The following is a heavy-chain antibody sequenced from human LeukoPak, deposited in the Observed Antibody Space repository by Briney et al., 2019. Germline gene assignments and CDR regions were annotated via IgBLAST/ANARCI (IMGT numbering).Heavy chain of an antibody. V-gene: IGHV3-30*02. CDR3: ARRRYSTSSAVYFDN. Sequence: GGSLRLSCAASGFKFSAYGMHWVRQAPGKGLEWVAFIRYDGSKKFYADSVKGRFTISRDNAKNSVYLQMNGLTAEDTAFYFCARRRYSTSSAVYFDNWGQGTLVTVSS. D-gene: IGHD6-6*01. J-gene: IGHJ4*02. CDR1: GFKFSAYG. CDR2: IRYDGSKK.